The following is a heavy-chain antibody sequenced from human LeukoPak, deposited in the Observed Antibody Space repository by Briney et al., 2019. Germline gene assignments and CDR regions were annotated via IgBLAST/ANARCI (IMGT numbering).Heavy chain of an antibody. Sequence: SETLSLTCAVYGGSFSGCYWSWIRQPPGKGLEWIGEINHSGSTNYNPSLKSRVTISVDTSKNQFSLKLSSVTAADTAVYYCALRPCGGDCYSPEYFQHWGQGTLVTVSS. CDR2: INHSGST. J-gene: IGHJ1*01. V-gene: IGHV4-34*01. D-gene: IGHD2-21*02. CDR1: GGSFSGCY. CDR3: ALRPCGGDCYSPEYFQH.